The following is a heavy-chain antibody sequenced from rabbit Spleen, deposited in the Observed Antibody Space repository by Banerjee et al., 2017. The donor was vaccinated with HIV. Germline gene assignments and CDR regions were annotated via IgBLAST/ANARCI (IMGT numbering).Heavy chain of an antibody. CDR2: IGTGSGST. V-gene: IGHV1S40*01. Sequence: QSVEESGGDLVKPGASLTLTCTASGFSFSSGYYISWVRQAPGKGLEWIGCIGTGSGSTWYASWAKGRFTFSKTSSTTVTLQMTSLTAADTATYFCAIDLDGVIGWNFGWWGPGTLVTVS. J-gene: IGHJ4*01. D-gene: IGHD4-1*01. CDR1: GFSFSSGYY. CDR3: AIDLDGVIGWNFGW.